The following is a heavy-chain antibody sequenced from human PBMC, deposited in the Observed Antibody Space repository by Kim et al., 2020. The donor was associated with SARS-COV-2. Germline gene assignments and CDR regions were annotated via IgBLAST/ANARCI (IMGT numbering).Heavy chain of an antibody. CDR3: ARTDGYSGFDF. CDR2: ISSTGTT. J-gene: IGHJ4*02. CDR1: GGSLSDNTYY. Sequence: SETLSLTCTVSGGSLSDNTYYWTWIRQPAGKGLEWIGRISSTGTTYYNPSLNSRAIMSVDRSQNQFSLKLNFVTAADTAVYYCARTDGYSGFDFWGQGSLVTVSS. V-gene: IGHV4-61*02. D-gene: IGHD4-4*01.